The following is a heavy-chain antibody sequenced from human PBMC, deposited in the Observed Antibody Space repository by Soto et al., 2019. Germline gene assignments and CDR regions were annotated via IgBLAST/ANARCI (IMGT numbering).Heavy chain of an antibody. V-gene: IGHV3-66*01. Sequence: EVQLVESGGTLVQPGGSLRLSCAASGFDASVNYMTWVRQAPGKGLEWVSAINSGGTTFYADSVKGRFTISRDNSKNTLYLQMNRLRVEDTAMYYCVRENYYYGMDVWGQGTAVTVSS. J-gene: IGHJ6*02. CDR2: INSGGTT. CDR3: VRENYYYGMDV. CDR1: GFDASVNY.